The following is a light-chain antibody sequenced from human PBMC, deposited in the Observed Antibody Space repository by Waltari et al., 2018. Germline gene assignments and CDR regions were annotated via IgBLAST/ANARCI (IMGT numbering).Light chain of an antibody. Sequence: EIVLTQSPLSLPVTLGEPASISCTSSQSLLHSNGYNYLDWYVQRPGLPPRLLIYFGSYRASGVPDRFSGSGSVTEFTLKISKVEAEDVGVYYCMQALQTSITFGQGTRLEIK. J-gene: IGKJ5*01. V-gene: IGKV2-28*01. CDR3: MQALQTSIT. CDR2: FGS. CDR1: QSLLHSNGYNY.